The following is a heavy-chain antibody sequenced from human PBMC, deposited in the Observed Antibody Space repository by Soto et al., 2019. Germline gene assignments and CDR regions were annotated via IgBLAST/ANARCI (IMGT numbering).Heavy chain of an antibody. CDR2: FDPEDGET. CDR1: GYTLTELS. Sequence: ASVXVSCKVCGYTLTELSMHWGRQAPGKGLEGMGGFDPEDGETIYAQKVQGRVTMTEETSTDTAYMELSSLRSEDTAVYYCATDIKPRTKNAFATWGQGTMVT. J-gene: IGHJ3*02. CDR3: ATDIKPRTKNAFAT. V-gene: IGHV1-24*01.